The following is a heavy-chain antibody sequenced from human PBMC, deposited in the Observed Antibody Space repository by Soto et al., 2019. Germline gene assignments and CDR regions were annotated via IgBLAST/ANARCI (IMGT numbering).Heavy chain of an antibody. D-gene: IGHD5-12*01. J-gene: IGHJ5*02. V-gene: IGHV3-23*01. Sequence: PGGSLRLSCAASGFTFSSYAMSWVRQAPGKGLEWVSAISGSGGSTYYADSVKGRFTISRDNSKNTLYLQMNSLRAEDTAVYYCAKDPIVATMTFYTWFDPWGQGTLVTVSS. CDR2: ISGSGGST. CDR1: GFTFSSYA. CDR3: AKDPIVATMTFYTWFDP.